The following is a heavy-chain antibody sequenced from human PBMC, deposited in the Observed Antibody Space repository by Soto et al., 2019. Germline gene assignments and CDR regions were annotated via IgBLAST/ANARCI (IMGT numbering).Heavy chain of an antibody. CDR2: IIPIFGTA. CDR1: GGTFSSYA. J-gene: IGHJ6*02. Sequence: QVQLVQSGAEVKKPGSSVKVSCKASGGTFSSYAISWVRXAPGQGLEWMGGIIPIFGTANYAQKFQGRVTITADKSTSTAYMELSSLRSEDTAVYYCAXXXXXXFXXXXXXXXXYGMDVWGQGTTVTVSS. V-gene: IGHV1-69*06. CDR3: AXXXXXXFXXXXXXXXXYGMDV.